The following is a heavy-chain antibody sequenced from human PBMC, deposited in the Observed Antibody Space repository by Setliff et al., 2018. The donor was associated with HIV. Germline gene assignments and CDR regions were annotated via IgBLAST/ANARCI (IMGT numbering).Heavy chain of an antibody. CDR3: AREVRWELPQGFDH. V-gene: IGHV4-39*07. CDR1: GGSISSRNFY. D-gene: IGHD1-26*01. J-gene: IGHJ4*02. Sequence: SETLSLTCTASGGSISSRNFYWGWIRQPPGKGLEWIGSIAYTGSGYYNSSLKSRVTISVDTSRNECSLKLTSVTAAGTAVYYCAREVRWELPQGFDHWGQGSQVTVSS. CDR2: IAYTGSG.